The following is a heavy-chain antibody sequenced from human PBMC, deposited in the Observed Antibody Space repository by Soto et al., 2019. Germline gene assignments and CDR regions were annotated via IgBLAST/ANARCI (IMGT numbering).Heavy chain of an antibody. CDR3: ARTYSSSISYYFDF. D-gene: IGHD6-6*01. J-gene: IGHJ4*02. V-gene: IGHV4-4*07. CDR2: IYSSGST. Sequence: SETLSLTCTVSVGSISSYYWRCIRQPSGKGLEWVGRIYSSGSTNYNRSLRSRLTMSVHTSKNQFSLKLRSVTASDTALYYSARTYSSSISYYFDFWGQGTLVTVPS. CDR1: VGSISSYY.